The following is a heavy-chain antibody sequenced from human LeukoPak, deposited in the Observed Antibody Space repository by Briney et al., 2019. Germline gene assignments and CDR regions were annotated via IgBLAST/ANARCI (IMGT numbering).Heavy chain of an antibody. CDR2: IYYSGST. D-gene: IGHD6-19*01. CDR1: GGSISNYY. J-gene: IGHJ4*02. CDR3: ARHFDSSGWPFDY. V-gene: IGHV4-59*08. Sequence: PSETLSLTCTVSGGSISNYYWSWIRQSPGKGLEWIGYIYYSGSTKYSPSLKSRVTISVDTSKNQFSLKLDPVTAADTAVYYCARHFDSSGWPFDYWGQGTLVTVSS.